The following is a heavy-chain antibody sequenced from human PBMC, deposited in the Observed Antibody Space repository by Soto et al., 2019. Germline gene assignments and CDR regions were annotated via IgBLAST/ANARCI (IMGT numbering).Heavy chain of an antibody. Sequence: QGQGLEWMGGIISIFGTPNYSQKFQGRVTITADESTSTGYMELNNLRSDDTAIYYCARDLGGGYEAGDYWGQGTQVTVSS. CDR2: IISIFGTP. D-gene: IGHD5-12*01. CDR3: ARDLGGGYEAGDY. J-gene: IGHJ4*02. V-gene: IGHV1-69*01.